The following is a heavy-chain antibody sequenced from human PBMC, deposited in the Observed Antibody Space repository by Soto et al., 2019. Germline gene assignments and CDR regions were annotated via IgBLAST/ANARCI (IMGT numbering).Heavy chain of an antibody. CDR1: GYTFTTYD. Sequence: ASVKVSCKASGYTFTTYDINWVRQASGQGLEWMGSVNPSSGNTVYARKFHGRVTMTRDTSISTAYMELNSLESDDTAIYYCARASMYIWYDHWGQGTLVTVSS. D-gene: IGHD1-20*01. J-gene: IGHJ5*02. V-gene: IGHV1-8*01. CDR3: ARASMYIWYDH. CDR2: VNPSSGNT.